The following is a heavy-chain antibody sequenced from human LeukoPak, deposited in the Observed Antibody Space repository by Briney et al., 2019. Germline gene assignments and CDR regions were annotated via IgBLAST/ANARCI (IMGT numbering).Heavy chain of an antibody. CDR3: AIQTGIVGAPYLN. V-gene: IGHV5-51*01. Sequence: GESLKISCKGSGYSFTSYWIGWVRQMPGKGLGWMGIIYPGDSDTRYSPSFQGQVTISADKSISTAYLQWSSLKASDTAMYYCAIQTGIVGAPYLNWGQGTLVTVSS. CDR1: GYSFTSYW. CDR2: IYPGDSDT. J-gene: IGHJ4*02. D-gene: IGHD1-26*01.